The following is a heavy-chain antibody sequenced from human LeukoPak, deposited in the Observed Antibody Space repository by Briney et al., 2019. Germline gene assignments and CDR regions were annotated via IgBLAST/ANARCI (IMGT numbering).Heavy chain of an antibody. J-gene: IGHJ4*02. CDR3: ARDGGSSFRYFDY. V-gene: IGHV4-34*01. Sequence: KASETLSLTCAVYGGSFSGYYWSWIRQPPGKGLEWIGEINHSGSTNYNPSLKSRVTISVDTSKNQFSLKLSSVTAADTAVYYCARDGGSSFRYFDYWGQGTLVTVSS. CDR2: INHSGST. CDR1: GGSFSGYY. D-gene: IGHD2-2*01.